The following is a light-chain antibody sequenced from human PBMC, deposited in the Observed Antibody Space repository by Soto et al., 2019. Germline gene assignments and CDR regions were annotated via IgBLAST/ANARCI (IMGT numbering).Light chain of an antibody. Sequence: QSVLTQPPSVSVAPGQKVTISCSGSSSNIGNNFVSWYQQFPGTAPKVLIYDNNKRPSGIPDRFSGSKSGTSATLDITGLQTGDEADYYCGAWDSRLSAGGFGGGTKVTVL. CDR3: GAWDSRLSAGG. V-gene: IGLV1-51*01. CDR1: SSNIGNNF. CDR2: DNN. J-gene: IGLJ3*02.